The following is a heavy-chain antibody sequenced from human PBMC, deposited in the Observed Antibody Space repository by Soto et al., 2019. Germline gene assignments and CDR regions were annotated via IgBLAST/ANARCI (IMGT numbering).Heavy chain of an antibody. Sequence: GGSLRLSCAVAGFTFSSSEMYWVRQAPGKGLEWISYIHPSGQPIFYADSVKGRFTISRDNANNSLFLQMNSLRAEDTAVYYCARRASRWGQGTMVTVSS. CDR2: IHPSGQPI. D-gene: IGHD1-26*01. J-gene: IGHJ3*01. CDR3: ARRASR. CDR1: GFTFSSSE. V-gene: IGHV3-48*03.